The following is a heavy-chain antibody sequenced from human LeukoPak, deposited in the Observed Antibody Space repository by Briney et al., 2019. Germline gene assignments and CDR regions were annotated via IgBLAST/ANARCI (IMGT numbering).Heavy chain of an antibody. Sequence: PSETLSLTCTVSGGSISSSSYYWGWIRQPPGKGLEWIGSIYYSGSTYYNPSLKSRVTISVDTSKNQFSLKLSSVTAADTAVYYCARGYGGIAVITATWGQGTLVTVSS. CDR3: ARGYGGIAVITAT. V-gene: IGHV4-39*07. J-gene: IGHJ5*02. CDR1: GGSISSSSYY. CDR2: IYYSGST. D-gene: IGHD3-22*01.